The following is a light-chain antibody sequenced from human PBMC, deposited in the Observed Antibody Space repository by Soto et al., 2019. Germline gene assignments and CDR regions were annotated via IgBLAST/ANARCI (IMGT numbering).Light chain of an antibody. V-gene: IGLV2-8*01. J-gene: IGLJ1*01. CDR3: SSYAGSNRV. CDR1: SSDVGGYNY. Sequence: QSALTQPPSASGSPGQSVTISCTGTSSDVGGYNYVSWYQQHPGKAPKLMLYEVSTRPAGVPDRFSGSKSGNTASLTVSGLQAEDEADYYCSSYAGSNRVFGTGTKVTVL. CDR2: EVS.